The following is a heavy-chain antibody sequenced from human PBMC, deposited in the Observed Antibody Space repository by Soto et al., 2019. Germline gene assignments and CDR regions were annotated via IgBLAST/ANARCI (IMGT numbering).Heavy chain of an antibody. D-gene: IGHD3-22*01. CDR1: GFTFSSYG. V-gene: IGHV3-30*18. Sequence: GGSLRLSCAASGFTFSSYGMHWVRQAPGKGLGWVAVISYDGSNKYYADSVKGRFTISRDNSKNTLYLQMNSLRAEDTAVYYCAKPFDSYDGGYFDYWGQGTLVTVSS. J-gene: IGHJ4*02. CDR2: ISYDGSNK. CDR3: AKPFDSYDGGYFDY.